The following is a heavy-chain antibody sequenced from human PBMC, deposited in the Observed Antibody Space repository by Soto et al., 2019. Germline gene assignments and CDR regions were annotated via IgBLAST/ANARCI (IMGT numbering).Heavy chain of an antibody. D-gene: IGHD3-22*01. Sequence: DVQLVESGGGLVKPGGSLRLSCAASGFTFSDAWMTWVRQAPGKGLEWVGRIKSKTDGGTTDYAAPVKDRFTISRDDSKNTMNLQINSLKTDDTAVYYCTTAITMMRDRGQGTLFAVSS. V-gene: IGHV3-15*01. J-gene: IGHJ4*02. CDR2: IKSKTDGGTT. CDR3: TTAITMMRD. CDR1: GFTFSDAW.